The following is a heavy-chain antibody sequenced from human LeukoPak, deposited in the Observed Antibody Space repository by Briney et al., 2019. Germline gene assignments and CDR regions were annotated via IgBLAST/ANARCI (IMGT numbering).Heavy chain of an antibody. CDR3: AKDKSALFRSSTSNIGYYFDY. CDR1: GFTFSSYG. V-gene: IGHV3-30*02. Sequence: PGGSLRLSCAASGFTFSSYGMHWVRQAPGKGLEWVAFIRYDGSNKYYADSVKGRFTISRDNSKNTLYLQMNSLRAEDTAVYYCAKDKSALFRSSTSNIGYYFDYWGQGTLVTVSS. D-gene: IGHD2-2*01. J-gene: IGHJ4*02. CDR2: IRYDGSNK.